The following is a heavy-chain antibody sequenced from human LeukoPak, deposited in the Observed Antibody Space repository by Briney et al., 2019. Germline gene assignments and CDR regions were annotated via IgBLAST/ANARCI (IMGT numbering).Heavy chain of an antibody. CDR2: MNPNSGNI. V-gene: IGHV1-8*01. Sequence: ASVKVSCKASGYTFTSYDINWVRQATGQGLEYMGWMNPNSGNIEYAQKFQGRVTMTRDTSISTAYMELSSLRSEDTAVYYCARRTEHGNDYWGQGTLVTVPS. J-gene: IGHJ4*02. CDR3: ARRTEHGNDY. CDR1: GYTFTSYD. D-gene: IGHD4-23*01.